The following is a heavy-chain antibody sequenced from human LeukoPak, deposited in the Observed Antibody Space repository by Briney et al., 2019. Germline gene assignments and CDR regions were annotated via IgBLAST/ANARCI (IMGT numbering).Heavy chain of an antibody. Sequence: GGSLRLSCAASGFTFSSYAVSWVRQAPGKGLEWVSAISGSGGSTYYADSVKGRFIISRDNSKNSLFLQMDSLRVEDTAIYYCAKDSDYGAFDIWGQGTMVTVSS. J-gene: IGHJ3*02. V-gene: IGHV3-23*01. CDR3: AKDSDYGAFDI. CDR2: ISGSGGST. CDR1: GFTFSSYA. D-gene: IGHD4-17*01.